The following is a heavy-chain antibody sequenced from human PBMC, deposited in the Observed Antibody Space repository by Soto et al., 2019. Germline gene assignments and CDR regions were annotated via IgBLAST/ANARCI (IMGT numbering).Heavy chain of an antibody. CDR3: ARGFASPGGYYFDY. J-gene: IGHJ4*02. CDR2: TRQDGLEK. Sequence: PGGSLRLSCEVSGFTFSRYRMTWVRQAPGKGLEWVANTRQDGLEKHYEDSVKGRFTISRDNAKNSLYLEMSSLRVEDTAVYYCARGFASPGGYYFDYWGLGTPVTVSS. V-gene: IGHV3-7*01. D-gene: IGHD3-10*01. CDR1: GFTFSRYR.